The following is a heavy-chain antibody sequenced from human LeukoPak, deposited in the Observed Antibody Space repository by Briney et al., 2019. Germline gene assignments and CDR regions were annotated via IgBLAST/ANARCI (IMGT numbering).Heavy chain of an antibody. D-gene: IGHD3-22*01. CDR1: GFTFSSYW. Sequence: GGYLRLSCAASGFTFSSYWMHWVRQAPGKGLVWVSRISSDGSSTDYADSVKGRFTISRDNAKNTLYLQMNSLRAEDTAVYYCASRIPYDSSSYWGQGTLLTPYS. CDR3: ASRIPYDSSSY. CDR2: ISSDGSST. J-gene: IGHJ4*02. V-gene: IGHV3-74*01.